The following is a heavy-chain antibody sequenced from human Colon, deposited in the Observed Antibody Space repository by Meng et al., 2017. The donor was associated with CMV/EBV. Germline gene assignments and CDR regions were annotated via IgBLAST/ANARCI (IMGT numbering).Heavy chain of an antibody. J-gene: IGHJ5*02. Sequence: ESLKISCSVSGASIRSSDYYWGWIRQPPGKGLEWIGNIYYSGTTSYNPSLKSRVTVSMDTSNNQFSLNLGFVTAADTAVYYCARVFPPIFGIVKNSFNWFDPWGQGILVTV. D-gene: IGHD3-3*01. CDR2: IYYSGTT. CDR3: ARVFPPIFGIVKNSFNWFDP. CDR1: GASIRSSDYY. V-gene: IGHV4-39*07.